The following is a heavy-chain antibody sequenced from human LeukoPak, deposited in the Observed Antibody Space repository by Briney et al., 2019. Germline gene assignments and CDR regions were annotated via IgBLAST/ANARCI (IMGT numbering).Heavy chain of an antibody. CDR3: SGRDSSVKPFAY. V-gene: IGHV3-7*01. J-gene: IGHJ4*02. D-gene: IGHD3-22*01. CDR1: GFTFNRFW. Sequence: PGGSLTLSCAASGFTFNRFWMNWVRRPPGRGLEWVANINPEGSEAFYLASVKGRFTFCHDNAANFVFMQMNDRRVEATDLYYCSGRDSSVKPFAYWGQGTLVSVSS. CDR2: INPEGSEA.